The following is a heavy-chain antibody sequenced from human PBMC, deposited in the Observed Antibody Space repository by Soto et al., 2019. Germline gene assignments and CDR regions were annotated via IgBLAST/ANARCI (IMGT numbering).Heavy chain of an antibody. D-gene: IGHD6-6*01. V-gene: IGHV6-1*01. J-gene: IGHJ3*02. Sequence: SQTLSLPCAISGDSVSSNSAAWTWIRQSPSRGLEWLGRTYYRSKWYNDYAVSVKSRITINPDTSKNQFSLQLNSVTPEDTAVYYCARDPLSIAARHDAFDIWGQGTMVTVSS. CDR1: GDSVSSNSAA. CDR2: TYYRSKWYN. CDR3: ARDPLSIAARHDAFDI.